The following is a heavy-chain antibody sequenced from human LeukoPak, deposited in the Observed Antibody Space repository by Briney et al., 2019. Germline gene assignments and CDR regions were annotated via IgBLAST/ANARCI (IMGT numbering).Heavy chain of an antibody. V-gene: IGHV3-21*01. J-gene: IGHJ6*04. Sequence: PGGSLRLSCAASGFTFSNYNMNWVRQAPGKGLEWVSSISSSSRYIYYADSVKGRFTISRDYAKNSLYLQMSGLRAEDTAVYYCARDRVAAAPRKSSLDVWGKGTTVTVSS. CDR2: ISSSSRYI. CDR3: ARDRVAAAPRKSSLDV. CDR1: GFTFSNYN. D-gene: IGHD6-13*01.